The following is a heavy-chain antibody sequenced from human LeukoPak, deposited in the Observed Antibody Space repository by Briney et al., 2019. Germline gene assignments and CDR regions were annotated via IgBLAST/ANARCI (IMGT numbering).Heavy chain of an antibody. Sequence: PSETLSLTCAVYGGSFSGYYWSCIRQPPGKGLEWIGEINHSGSTNYNPSLKSRVTISVDTSKNQFSLKLSSVTAADTAVYYCARSGPIPYYYGSGSPGIGYWGQGTLVTVSS. V-gene: IGHV4-34*01. D-gene: IGHD3-10*01. CDR1: GGSFSGYY. J-gene: IGHJ4*02. CDR3: ARSGPIPYYYGSGSPGIGY. CDR2: INHSGST.